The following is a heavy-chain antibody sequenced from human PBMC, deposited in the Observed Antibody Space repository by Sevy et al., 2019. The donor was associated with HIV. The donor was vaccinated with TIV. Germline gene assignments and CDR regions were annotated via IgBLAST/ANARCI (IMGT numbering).Heavy chain of an antibody. D-gene: IGHD3-22*01. J-gene: IGHJ3*01. V-gene: IGHV3-23*01. CDR2: IYGSSGGT. Sequence: GGSLRLSCKPSGFTFISYAMSWVRLAPGKGLEWVSTIYGSSGGTYYADSVKGRFTISRDNSKNTLYLQMNSLRTEDTAVDYCAGMRYDSGGSFDAFDFWGQGTMVTVSS. CDR3: AGMRYDSGGSFDAFDF. CDR1: GFTFISYA.